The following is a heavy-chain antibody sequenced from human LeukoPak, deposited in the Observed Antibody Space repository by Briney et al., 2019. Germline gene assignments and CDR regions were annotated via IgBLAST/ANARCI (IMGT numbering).Heavy chain of an antibody. J-gene: IGHJ4*02. Sequence: ASVKVSCKASGYTFTSYYMHWVRQAPGQGLEWMGIINPSGGSTSYAQKFQGRVTMTRDMSTSTVYMELSSLRSEGTAVYYCARDLIETGSSGYYHGFDYWGQGTLVTVSS. D-gene: IGHD3-22*01. CDR1: GYTFTSYY. CDR3: ARDLIETGSSGYYHGFDY. CDR2: INPSGGST. V-gene: IGHV1-46*01.